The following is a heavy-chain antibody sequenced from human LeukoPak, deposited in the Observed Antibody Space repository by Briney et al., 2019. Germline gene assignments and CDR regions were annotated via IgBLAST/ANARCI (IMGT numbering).Heavy chain of an antibody. V-gene: IGHV1-46*01. Sequence: ASVKVSCKASGYTFTSYYMHWVRQAPGQGLEWMGIINPIFGTANYAQKFQGRVTITTDESTSTAYMELSSLRSEDTAVYYCARDPPTVGAFDIWGQGTMVTVSS. CDR2: INPIFGTA. J-gene: IGHJ3*02. D-gene: IGHD4-17*01. CDR1: GYTFTSYY. CDR3: ARDPPTVGAFDI.